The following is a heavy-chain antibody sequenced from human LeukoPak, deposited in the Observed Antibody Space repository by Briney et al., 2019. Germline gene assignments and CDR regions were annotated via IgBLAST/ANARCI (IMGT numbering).Heavy chain of an antibody. D-gene: IGHD6-13*01. CDR1: GFTFSSYG. J-gene: IGHJ3*02. CDR3: AKDQSYSSSWYDAFDI. Sequence: GGSLRLSCAASGFTFSSYGMHWVRQAPGEGLEWVAVISYDGSNKDYADSVKGRFTISRDNSKNTLYLQMNSLRAEDTAVYYCAKDQSYSSSWYDAFDIWGQGTMVTVSS. V-gene: IGHV3-30*18. CDR2: ISYDGSNK.